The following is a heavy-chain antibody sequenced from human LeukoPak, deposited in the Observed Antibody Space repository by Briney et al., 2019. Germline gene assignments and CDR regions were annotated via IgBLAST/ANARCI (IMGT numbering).Heavy chain of an antibody. Sequence: SETLSLTCTVSGGSISSYYWSWIRQPAGRGLEWIGRFYASGTTNTSPSLKSRVTMSVDTSKNQFSLKLSSVTAADTAVYYCAKDSSTWGNLAGHFDSWGQGTLVTVSS. CDR3: AKDSSTWGNLAGHFDS. CDR1: GGSISSYY. V-gene: IGHV4-4*07. D-gene: IGHD6-13*01. CDR2: FYASGTT. J-gene: IGHJ4*02.